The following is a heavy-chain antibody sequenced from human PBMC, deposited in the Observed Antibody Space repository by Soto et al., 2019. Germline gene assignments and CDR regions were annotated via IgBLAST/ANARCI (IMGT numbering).Heavy chain of an antibody. V-gene: IGHV4-39*01. Sequence: SESLSLTCAVSGCSISSSSYYWGWIRQPPGKGLEWIGSIYYSGSTYYNPSLKSRVTISVDTSKNQFSLKLSSVTAADTAVYYCHRGTTVTTRETWTDYWGQGTLVTVSS. CDR3: HRGTTVTTRETWTDY. J-gene: IGHJ4*02. CDR2: IYYSGST. CDR1: GCSISSSSYY. D-gene: IGHD4-17*01.